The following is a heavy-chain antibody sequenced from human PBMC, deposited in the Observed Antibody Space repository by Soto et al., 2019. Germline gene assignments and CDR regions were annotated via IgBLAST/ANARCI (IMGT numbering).Heavy chain of an antibody. CDR3: ARDRSNNWFDP. CDR1: GGTISSGGYY. V-gene: IGHV4-31*11. J-gene: IGHJ5*02. CDR2: IYYSGST. Sequence: SATLSRTCAVSGGTISSGGYYWSWNRQHPGKGLEWIGYIYYSGSTYYNPSLKSRVTISVDTSKNQFSLKLSSVTAADTAVYYCARDRSNNWFDPWGQGTLVTVS.